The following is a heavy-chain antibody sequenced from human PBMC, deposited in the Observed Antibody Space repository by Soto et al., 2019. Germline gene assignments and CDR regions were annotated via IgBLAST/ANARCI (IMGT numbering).Heavy chain of an antibody. Sequence: QVQLMESGGGVVQHGRSLRLSCAASGFTFSNYGIDWVRQAPGKGLEWVAVISYDGNTKYYEESVKGRFTISRDNSRNTVDLQMNSLRAEDTAVYYCAKEQTHTAQYFLYGMDAWGQGTTVTVSS. CDR3: AKEQTHTAQYFLYGMDA. CDR2: ISYDGNTK. CDR1: GFTFSNYG. J-gene: IGHJ6*02. D-gene: IGHD3-10*01. V-gene: IGHV3-30*18.